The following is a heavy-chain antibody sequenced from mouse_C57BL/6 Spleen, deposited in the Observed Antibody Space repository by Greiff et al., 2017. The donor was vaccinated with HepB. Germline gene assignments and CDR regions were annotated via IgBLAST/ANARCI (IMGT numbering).Heavy chain of an antibody. Sequence: VQLKESGPGLVKPSQSLSLTCSVTGYSITSGYYWNWIRQFPGNKLEWMGYISYDGSNNYNPSLKNRISITRDTSKNQFFLKLNSVTTEDTATYYCARGRLKAGFAYWGQGTLVTVSA. CDR2: ISYDGSN. CDR1: GYSITSGYY. D-gene: IGHD1-3*01. J-gene: IGHJ3*01. CDR3: ARGRLKAGFAY. V-gene: IGHV3-6*01.